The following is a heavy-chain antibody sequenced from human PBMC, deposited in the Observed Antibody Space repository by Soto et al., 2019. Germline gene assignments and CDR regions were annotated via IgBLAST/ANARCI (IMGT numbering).Heavy chain of an antibody. CDR2: VSSYNGNT. Sequence: QVQLVQSGPEVKKPGASVTVSCKTSGYTFTDHGIDWVRQAPGQGLEWVGWVSSYNGNTNYAYNLKDRVIMTTGASTSTGYMELRGLRSDDMAVYYCARAVEGSYSPADFWGQGTPVTVSS. D-gene: IGHD3-10*01. CDR3: ARAVEGSYSPADF. CDR1: GYTFTDHG. V-gene: IGHV1-18*03. J-gene: IGHJ4*02.